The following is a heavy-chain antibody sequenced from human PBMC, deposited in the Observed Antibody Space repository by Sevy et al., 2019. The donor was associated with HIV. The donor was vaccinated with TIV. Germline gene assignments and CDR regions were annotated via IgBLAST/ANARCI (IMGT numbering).Heavy chain of an antibody. J-gene: IGHJ4*02. D-gene: IGHD3-16*01. CDR2: LSHDEIHK. Sequence: GGSLRLSCTAYGFTFSNYAVHWVRQAPGKGLEWVAILSHDEIHKDFADSVRGRFSISRDTSKNTIYLQMNSLRPEDTAVYYCARDLPHLLPWELSRGSDFWGQGTLVTVSS. V-gene: IGHV3-30*04. CDR1: GFTFSNYA. CDR3: ARDLPHLLPWELSRGSDF.